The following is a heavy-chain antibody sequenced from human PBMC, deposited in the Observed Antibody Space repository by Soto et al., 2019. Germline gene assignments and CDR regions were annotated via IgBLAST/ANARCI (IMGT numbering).Heavy chain of an antibody. CDR3: ARDRGVATTGGNRFDR. J-gene: IGHJ5*02. CDR1: GGTFSSYA. Sequence: SVKVSCKASGGTFSSYAISWVRQAPGQGLEWMGGIIPIFGTANYAQKFQGRVTITADESTSTAYMELSSLRSEDTAVYYCARDRGVATTGGNRFDRWGQGTLVTVPS. V-gene: IGHV1-69*13. CDR2: IIPIFGTA. D-gene: IGHD4-4*01.